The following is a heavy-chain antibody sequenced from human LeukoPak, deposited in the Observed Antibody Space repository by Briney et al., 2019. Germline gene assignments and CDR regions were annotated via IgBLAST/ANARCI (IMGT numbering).Heavy chain of an antibody. V-gene: IGHV3-48*03. CDR2: ISSSGSTI. D-gene: IGHD2-15*01. Sequence: LPGGSLRLSCAASGFTFSSYEMNWVRRAPGKGLEWVSYISSSGSTIYYADSVKGRFTISRDNAKNSLYLQMNSLRAEDTAVYYCASPVVAARGYYYYYGMDVWGKGTTVTVSS. CDR3: ASPVVAARGYYYYYGMDV. CDR1: GFTFSSYE. J-gene: IGHJ6*04.